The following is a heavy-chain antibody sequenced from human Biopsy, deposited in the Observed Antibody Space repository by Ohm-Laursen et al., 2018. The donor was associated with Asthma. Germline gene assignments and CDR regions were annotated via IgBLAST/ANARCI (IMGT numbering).Heavy chain of an antibody. CDR3: ARKIAARGGMGV. D-gene: IGHD6-6*01. CDR2: IWYDGRKK. Sequence: SLRLPCTASGITFSTYGMHWVRQAPGKGLEWVSFIWYDGRKKTYADSVKGRFTISRDNSKNTLYLQMNSLRAKDTAVYYCARKIAARGGMGVWGQGTTVTVSS. J-gene: IGHJ6*02. CDR1: GITFSTYG. V-gene: IGHV3-33*01.